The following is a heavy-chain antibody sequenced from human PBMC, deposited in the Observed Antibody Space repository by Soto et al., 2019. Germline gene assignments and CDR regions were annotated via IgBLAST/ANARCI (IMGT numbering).Heavy chain of an antibody. CDR3: ATAEVDY. CDR1: GFTFGDYW. Sequence: GGSLRLSCAASGFTFGDYWMHWVRQPPGRGPEWVSRMTGDGRTTQYADSVKGRFTASRDNAKSTLYLQMNSLRAEDTAVYYCATAEVDYWGPGTLVTVSS. J-gene: IGHJ4*02. CDR2: MTGDGRTT. V-gene: IGHV3-74*03.